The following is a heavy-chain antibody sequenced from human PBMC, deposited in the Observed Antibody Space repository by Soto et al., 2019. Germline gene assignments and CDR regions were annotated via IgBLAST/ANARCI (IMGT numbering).Heavy chain of an antibody. CDR2: ISAYNGNT. CDR1: GYTFTSYG. CDR3: ARVKYSPPYYYYSGMDV. V-gene: IGHV1-18*01. J-gene: IGHJ6*02. Sequence: QVQLVQSGAEVKKPGASVKVSCKASGYTFTSYGISWLRQAPGQGLEWMGWISAYNGNTNYAQKLQGRVTMTTDTSTSTAYTELRSLRSDDTAVYYCARVKYSPPYYYYSGMDVWGQGTTVTVSS. D-gene: IGHD5-18*01.